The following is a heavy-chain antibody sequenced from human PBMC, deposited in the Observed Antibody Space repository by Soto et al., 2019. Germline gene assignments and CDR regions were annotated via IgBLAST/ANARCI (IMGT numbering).Heavy chain of an antibody. D-gene: IGHD3-22*01. CDR2: YIPIFGTV. V-gene: IGHV1-69*01. CDR1: GGTFRTAA. J-gene: IGHJ4*02. CDR3: ARDPSGYSYFDF. Sequence: QVQLAQSGAEVKIPGSSVKVSCTSSGGTFRTAAVTWVRQAPGQGLEWVGGYIPIFGTVRYPQKFQDRVTMTADESATTAYMELRNLTSEDTAIYYCARDPSGYSYFDFWGQGTLISVSS.